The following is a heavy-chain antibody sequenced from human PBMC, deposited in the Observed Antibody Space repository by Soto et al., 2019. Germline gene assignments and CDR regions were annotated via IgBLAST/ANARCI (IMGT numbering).Heavy chain of an antibody. V-gene: IGHV4-31*01. D-gene: IGHD6-19*01. CDR3: VRDRALDSSGHWFDT. J-gene: IGHJ5*02. CDR1: GRPVISGGSY. Sequence: QVQLQESGPGLVKPSQTLSLTCTVSGRPVISGGSYWTWIRQLPGRGLEWIGYIYHIGSPSYNPSLENPLTISLAPSTNQFSLNLTSVTAADTAIYYCVRDRALDSSGHWFDTWGQGILVTVSS. CDR2: IYHIGSP.